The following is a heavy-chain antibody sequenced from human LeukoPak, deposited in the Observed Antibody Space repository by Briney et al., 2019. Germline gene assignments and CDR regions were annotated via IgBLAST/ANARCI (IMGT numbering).Heavy chain of an antibody. V-gene: IGHV3-21*01. D-gene: IGHD3-22*01. Sequence: GGSLRLSCAASGFTFNNYNMNWVRQAPGKGLEGVSYISYSSSYIYYADSVKGRFTISRDSAKNSLYLQMNSLRAEDTAVYYCARGYDSSGYRDYFDYWGQETLVTVSS. J-gene: IGHJ4*02. CDR1: GFTFNNYN. CDR2: ISYSSSYI. CDR3: ARGYDSSGYRDYFDY.